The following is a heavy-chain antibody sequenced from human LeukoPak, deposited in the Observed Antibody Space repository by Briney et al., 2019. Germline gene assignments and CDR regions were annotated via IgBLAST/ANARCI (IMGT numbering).Heavy chain of an antibody. J-gene: IGHJ4*02. Sequence: PSETLSLTCNASGGSISRFSWGWIRQSAGKGLVWIGRIYTSGTTNYNPSLKSRVSMSLDTSKSQFSLRLNSVTAADTAVYYCATEGAVPGIDHWGQGIQVTVSS. CDR3: ATEGAVPGIDH. CDR1: GGSISRFS. V-gene: IGHV4-4*07. CDR2: IYTSGTT. D-gene: IGHD6-19*01.